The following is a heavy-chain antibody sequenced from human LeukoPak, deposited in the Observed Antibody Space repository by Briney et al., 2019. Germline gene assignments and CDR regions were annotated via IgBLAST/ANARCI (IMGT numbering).Heavy chain of an antibody. CDR1: GYTFTSYA. V-gene: IGHV7-4-1*02. D-gene: IGHD2-15*01. CDR2: INSSTGNP. CDR3: ARESCSGGSCYHNWFDP. Sequence: GASVKVSCKASGYTFTSYAMNWVRQAPGQGLEWMGWINSSTGNPTYARGFTGRFVFSLDTSVSTAYLQISSLKAEDTAVYYCARESCSGGSCYHNWFDPWGQGTLVTVSS. J-gene: IGHJ5*02.